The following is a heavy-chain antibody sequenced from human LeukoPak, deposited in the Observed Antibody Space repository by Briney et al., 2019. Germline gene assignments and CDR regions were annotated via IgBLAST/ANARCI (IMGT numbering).Heavy chain of an antibody. Sequence: ASVKVSCKVSGYTLTELSMHWVRQAPGKGLEWMGGFDPEDGETIYAQKFQGRVTITADKSTSTAYMELSSLRSEDTAVYYCARSIAVAGTYYYYYMDVWGKGTTDTVSS. D-gene: IGHD6-19*01. CDR2: FDPEDGET. V-gene: IGHV1-24*01. CDR1: GYTLTELS. J-gene: IGHJ6*03. CDR3: ARSIAVAGTYYYYYMDV.